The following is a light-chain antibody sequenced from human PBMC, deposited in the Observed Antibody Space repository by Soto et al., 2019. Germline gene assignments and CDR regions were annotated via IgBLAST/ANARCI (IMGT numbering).Light chain of an antibody. J-gene: IGKJ4*01. V-gene: IGKV3-15*01. CDR2: GAS. Sequence: EIVMTQSPATLSVSPGERGTLSCRASQSIRSNVAWYQQRPGQAPRLLIFGASVRATGVPDRFSGSGSGTDFTLTISSLQSEDSAVYYCQNYNYWPPATFGGGTKVEI. CDR3: QNYNYWPPAT. CDR1: QSIRSN.